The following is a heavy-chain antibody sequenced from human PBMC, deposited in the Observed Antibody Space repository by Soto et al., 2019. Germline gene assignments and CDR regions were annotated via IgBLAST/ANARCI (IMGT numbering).Heavy chain of an antibody. V-gene: IGHV3-15*07. CDR3: SAGSYCAVKGDLLDY. J-gene: IGHJ4*01. D-gene: IGHD2-21*01. CDR2: IKSKTDGGTP. CDR1: GFTFSNAR. Sequence: GGSLRLSCAASGFTFSNARINWVRQAPGKGLEWVGRIKSKTDGGTPDYAAPVKGRFAISRDDAKNMVYLQRNSLKTEDNGISYCSAGSYCAVKGDLLDYWGRGSLDT.